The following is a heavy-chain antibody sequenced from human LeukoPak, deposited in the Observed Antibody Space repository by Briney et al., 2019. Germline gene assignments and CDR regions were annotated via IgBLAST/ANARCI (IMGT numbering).Heavy chain of an antibody. CDR2: IYSGGST. V-gene: IGHV3-53*01. J-gene: IGHJ5*02. CDR1: GFTVSSNY. Sequence: GGSLRLSCAASGFTVSSNYTSWVRQAPGKGLEWVSVIYSGGSTYYADSVKGRFTISRDNSKNTLYLQMNSLRAEDTAVYYCAKDPYYGSGSAFDPWGQGTLVTVSS. D-gene: IGHD3-10*01. CDR3: AKDPYYGSGSAFDP.